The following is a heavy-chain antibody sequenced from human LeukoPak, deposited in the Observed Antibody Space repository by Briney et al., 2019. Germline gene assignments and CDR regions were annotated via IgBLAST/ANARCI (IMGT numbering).Heavy chain of an antibody. D-gene: IGHD4-23*01. CDR2: FDPEDGEI. V-gene: IGHV1-24*01. CDR3: ATAFPTVVTPFDY. Sequence: GASVKVSCKVSGYTLTELSMHWVRQAPGKGLEWMGGFDPEDGEIIYAQKFQGRVTMTEDTSTDTAYMELSSLRSEDTAVYYCATAFPTVVTPFDYWGQGTLVTVSS. J-gene: IGHJ4*02. CDR1: GYTLTELS.